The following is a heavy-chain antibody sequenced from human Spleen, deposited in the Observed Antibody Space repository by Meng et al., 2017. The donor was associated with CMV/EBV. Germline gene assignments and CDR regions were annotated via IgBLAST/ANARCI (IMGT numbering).Heavy chain of an antibody. CDR3: ARDPVRSPSY. Sequence: GGSLRLSCAASGFTFSSSAMSWVRQAPGKGLEWVSLIYSDDGSTNYADSVKGRFTISRDNSKNTLYLQMNSLRAEDTAVDYCARDPVRSPSYWGQGILVTVSS. CDR2: IYSDDGST. CDR1: GFTFSSSA. D-gene: IGHD3-10*01. V-gene: IGHV3-23*03. J-gene: IGHJ4*02.